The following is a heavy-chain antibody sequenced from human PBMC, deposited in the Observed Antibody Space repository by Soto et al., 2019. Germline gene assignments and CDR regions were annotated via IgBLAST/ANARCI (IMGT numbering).Heavy chain of an antibody. Sequence: PGGSLRLSCTVSGVPFSVYAMSWVRQAPGKGLEWVSGISGSGVNTYSADSVKGRFTISRDNSKNTLYLQMNSLRADDTAVYYWAKDVYSCYELGPYCRSAMDDWGQGTTVTVSS. D-gene: IGHD5-12*01. CDR2: ISGSGVNT. J-gene: IGHJ6*02. CDR3: AKDVYSCYELGPYCRSAMDD. V-gene: IGHV3-23*01. CDR1: GVPFSVYA.